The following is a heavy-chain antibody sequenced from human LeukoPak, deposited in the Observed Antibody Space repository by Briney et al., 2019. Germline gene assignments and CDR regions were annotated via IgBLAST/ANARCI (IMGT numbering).Heavy chain of an antibody. Sequence: ASVKVSCKASGYTFAAYYMYWERLAPGQGLGWMGWIRPNSGGTNYAQKFQGRVTMTRDTSISTAYMELSRLRSDDTAVYYCARETDFWSGYRINWFDPWGQGTLVTVSS. D-gene: IGHD3-3*01. CDR3: ARETDFWSGYRINWFDP. V-gene: IGHV1-2*02. J-gene: IGHJ5*02. CDR2: IRPNSGGT. CDR1: GYTFAAYY.